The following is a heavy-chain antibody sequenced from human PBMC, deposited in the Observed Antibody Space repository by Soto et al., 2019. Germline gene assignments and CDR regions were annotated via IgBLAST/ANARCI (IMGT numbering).Heavy chain of an antibody. CDR3: AKFREGVYYYYYGMDV. Sequence: GGSLRLSCAASGFTFSSYAMSWVRQAPGKGLEWVPAISGSGGSTYYADSVKGRFTISRDNSKNTLYLQMNSLRAEDTAVYYCAKFREGVYYYYYGMDVWGRGTTVTVSS. V-gene: IGHV3-23*01. CDR1: GFTFSSYA. CDR2: ISGSGGST. J-gene: IGHJ6*02.